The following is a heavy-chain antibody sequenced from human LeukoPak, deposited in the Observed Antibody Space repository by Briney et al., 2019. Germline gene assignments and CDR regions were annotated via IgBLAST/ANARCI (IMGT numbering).Heavy chain of an antibody. CDR3: ARVPREPDSGNTTPMDV. Sequence: KPGGSLRLSCAGSGWTFSDYFMSWIRPAPGKGLEYVAYISSGGSTIYYAASVKGRFTISRHNAKNSLYLQLNSLRAEDTAVYYCARVPREPDSGNTTPMDVWGQGTTVTVSS. J-gene: IGHJ6*02. D-gene: IGHD1-1*01. CDR1: GWTFSDYF. V-gene: IGHV3-11*01. CDR2: ISSGGSTI.